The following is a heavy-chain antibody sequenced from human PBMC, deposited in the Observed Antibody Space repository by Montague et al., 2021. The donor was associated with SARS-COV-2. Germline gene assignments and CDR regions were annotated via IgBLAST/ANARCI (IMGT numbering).Heavy chain of an antibody. CDR2: IYSSGST. Sequence: TLSLTCTVSGGSIRSGSYYWSWIRQPAGKGLEWIGRIYSSGSTNYNPSLKSRVTMSVGTSKNQFSLKVSSVTAADTAVYYCARDYGDYSYYYGLDVWGQGTTVTVS. D-gene: IGHD4-17*01. CDR1: GGSIRSGSYY. V-gene: IGHV4-61*02. J-gene: IGHJ6*02. CDR3: ARDYGDYSYYYGLDV.